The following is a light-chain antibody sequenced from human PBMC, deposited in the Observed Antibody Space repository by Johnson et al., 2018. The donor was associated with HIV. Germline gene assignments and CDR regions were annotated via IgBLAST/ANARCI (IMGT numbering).Light chain of an antibody. Sequence: QSVLTQPPSVSAAPGQKVTISCSGSSANIGDNSVSWYQQLPGTAPKLLIYENNKRPSGIPDRFSGSKSGTSATLGITGLQTGDEADYYCGTWDTSLIVYVFGTGTKVTVL. CDR2: ENN. J-gene: IGLJ1*01. CDR3: GTWDTSLIVYV. V-gene: IGLV1-51*02. CDR1: SANIGDNS.